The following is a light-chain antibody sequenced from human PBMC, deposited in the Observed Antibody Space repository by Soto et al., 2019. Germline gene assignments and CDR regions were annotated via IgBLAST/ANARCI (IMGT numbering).Light chain of an antibody. V-gene: IGKV3-15*01. CDR2: GAS. J-gene: IGKJ2*01. Sequence: ETVMTQSPATLSVSPGEGATLSCRASQSVGSNLAWYQQRPGQAPRLLIYGASTRATGIPARFSGSGSGTEFTITSTGMQSEDFAVYNCQQHNNWPSNTCGQGTKLEIK. CDR1: QSVGSN. CDR3: QQHNNWPSNT.